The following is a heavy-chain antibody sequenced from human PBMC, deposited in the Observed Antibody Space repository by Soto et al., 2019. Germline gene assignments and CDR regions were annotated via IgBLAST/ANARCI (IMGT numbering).Heavy chain of an antibody. CDR2: IYYSGST. J-gene: IGHJ3*02. D-gene: IGHD2-15*01. CDR3: ARDPGDIVVVVAAPGAFDI. CDR1: GGAISSYY. Sequence: KPSETLSLTCTVSGGAISSYYWSWIRQPPGKGLEWTGYIYYSGSTNYNPSLKSRVTIPVDTSKNPFYLKLSSVTAADTAVYYCARDPGDIVVVVAAPGAFDIWGQRTMVTVSS. V-gene: IGHV4-59*01.